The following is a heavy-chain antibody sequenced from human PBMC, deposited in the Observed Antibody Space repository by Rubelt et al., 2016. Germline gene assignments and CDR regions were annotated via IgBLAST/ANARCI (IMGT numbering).Heavy chain of an antibody. CDR3: ARDSLSKDIVVVVD. CDR1: GGSISSSSYY. V-gene: IGHV4-39*07. CDR2: IYYSGST. D-gene: IGHD2-15*01. Sequence: QLQLQESGPGLVKPSETLSLTCTVSGGSISSSSYYWGWIRQPPGKGLEWIGSIYYSGSTYYNPSLKSRVTISVDTSKNQFSLKLSSVTAADTAVYYCARDSLSKDIVVVVDWGQGTLVTVSS. J-gene: IGHJ1*01.